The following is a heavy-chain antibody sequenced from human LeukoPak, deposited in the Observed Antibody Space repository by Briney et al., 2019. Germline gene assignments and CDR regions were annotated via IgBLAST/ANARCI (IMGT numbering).Heavy chain of an antibody. CDR1: GFTFDDYA. CDR3: AKGATVTTGFSSFDY. CDR2: ISWNSGSI. D-gene: IGHD4-17*01. J-gene: IGHJ4*02. Sequence: PGGSLRLSCAASGFTFDDYAMHWVRQAPGKGLEWVSGISWNSGSIGYADSVKGRFTIFRDNAKNSLYLQMNSLRAEDTALYYCAKGATVTTGFSSFDYWGQGTLVTVSS. V-gene: IGHV3-9*01.